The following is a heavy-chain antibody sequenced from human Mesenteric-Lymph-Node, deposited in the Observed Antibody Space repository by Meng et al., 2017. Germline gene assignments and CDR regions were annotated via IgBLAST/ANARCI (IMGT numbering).Heavy chain of an antibody. V-gene: IGHV4-30-4*01. Sequence: QVRLQESGPGLGKPSETLSLTCPGYGGFISSYYWSWIRQPPGKGLEWIGCIYYSGSTYYNPSLKGRVTISVDTSKNQFSLNLSSVTAADTAVYYCARGQRSYSGSYPEWFDPWGQGTLVTVSS. J-gene: IGHJ5*02. CDR1: GGFISSYY. CDR3: ARGQRSYSGSYPEWFDP. CDR2: IYYSGST. D-gene: IGHD1-26*01.